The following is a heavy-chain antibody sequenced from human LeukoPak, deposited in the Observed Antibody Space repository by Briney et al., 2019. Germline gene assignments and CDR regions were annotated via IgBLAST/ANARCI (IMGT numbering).Heavy chain of an antibody. CDR1: GGSITSYY. D-gene: IGHD5-18*01. CDR2: IYHSGST. J-gene: IGHJ5*02. V-gene: IGHV4-59*08. Sequence: SETLSLTCTVSGGSITSYYWSWIRQPPGKGLEWIGYIYHSGSTNYNPSLKSRVTISVDTSKNQFSLKLRSVTAADTAVYYCARHVGYGNNWFDPWGQGTLVTVSS. CDR3: ARHVGYGNNWFDP.